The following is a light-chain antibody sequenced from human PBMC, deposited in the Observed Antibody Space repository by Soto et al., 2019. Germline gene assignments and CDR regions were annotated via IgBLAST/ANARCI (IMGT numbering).Light chain of an antibody. CDR3: AAWDDSLNGPEYV. CDR1: SSNIGSNT. V-gene: IGLV1-44*01. CDR2: SNN. Sequence: QSALTQPPSASGTPGQRVTISCSGSSSNIGSNTVNWYQQLPGTAPKLLIYSNNQRPSGVPDRFSGSKSGTSASLAISGLQSEDEADYNCAAWDDSLNGPEYVFGTGTKVTVL. J-gene: IGLJ1*01.